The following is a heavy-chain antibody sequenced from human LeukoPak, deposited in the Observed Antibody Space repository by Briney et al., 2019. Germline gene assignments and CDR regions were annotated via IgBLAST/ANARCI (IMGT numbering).Heavy chain of an antibody. CDR3: ARADWGYSYGPGAFDI. J-gene: IGHJ3*02. CDR1: GFSLADYA. CDR2: IRSRAYAGTT. Sequence: PGRSLRLSCTASGFSLADYALSWVRQAPGKGLDWVGFIRSRAYAGTTQYAASVQGRFTISRDDSTSIAYLQMDSLKTEDTAVYYCARADWGYSYGPGAFDIWGQGTMVTVSS. D-gene: IGHD5-18*01. V-gene: IGHV3-49*04.